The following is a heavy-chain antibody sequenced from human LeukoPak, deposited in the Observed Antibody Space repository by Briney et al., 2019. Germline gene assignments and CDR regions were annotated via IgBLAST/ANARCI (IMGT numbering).Heavy chain of an antibody. Sequence: ASVKVSCKASGGTFSSYAISWVRQAPGQGLEWMGRIIPIFGTANYAQKFQGRVTITTDESTSTAYMELSSLRSEDKAVYYCAREIMASYSGSYYFDYWGQGTLVTVSS. J-gene: IGHJ4*02. CDR1: GGTFSSYA. V-gene: IGHV1-69*05. CDR3: AREIMASYSGSYYFDY. CDR2: IIPIFGTA. D-gene: IGHD1-26*01.